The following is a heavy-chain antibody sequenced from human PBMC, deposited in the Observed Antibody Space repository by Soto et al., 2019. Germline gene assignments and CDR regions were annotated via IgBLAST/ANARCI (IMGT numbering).Heavy chain of an antibody. D-gene: IGHD5-18*01. Sequence: QVPLVESGGGVVQPGRSLRLSCAASGFTFSSYAMHWVRQAPGKGLEWVAVISYDGSNKYYADSVKGRFTISRDNSKNPLYLQMNSLRAEDTAVYYCARDPGYSYGEIDYWGQGTLVTVSS. CDR3: ARDPGYSYGEIDY. CDR2: ISYDGSNK. V-gene: IGHV3-30-3*01. CDR1: GFTFSSYA. J-gene: IGHJ4*02.